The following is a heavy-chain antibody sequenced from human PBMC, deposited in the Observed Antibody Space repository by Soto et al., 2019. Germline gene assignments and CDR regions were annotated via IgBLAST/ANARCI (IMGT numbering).Heavy chain of an antibody. CDR3: ARDQGYGSGGSCYTFDY. Sequence: SVKVSCKASGGTFSSYAISWVRQAPGQGLEWMGGIIPIFGTANYAQKFQGRVTITADESTSTAYMELSSLRSEDTAVYYCARDQGYGSGGSCYTFDYWGQGTLVTVSS. D-gene: IGHD2-15*01. V-gene: IGHV1-69*13. CDR2: IIPIFGTA. J-gene: IGHJ4*02. CDR1: GGTFSSYA.